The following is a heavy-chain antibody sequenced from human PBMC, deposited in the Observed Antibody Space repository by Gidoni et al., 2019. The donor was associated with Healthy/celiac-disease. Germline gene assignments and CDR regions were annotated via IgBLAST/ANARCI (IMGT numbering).Heavy chain of an antibody. V-gene: IGHV2-26*01. Sequence: QVTFKESGPVLVQPTETLTLTCTVSGFSLSNARMGVSWIRQPPGKALAWLAHIFSNDEKSYSTSLKSRLTISKDTSKSQVVLTMTNMDPVDTATYYCAHIGGGRMDAFDIWGQGTMVTVSS. CDR3: AHIGGGRMDAFDI. CDR2: IFSNDEK. J-gene: IGHJ3*02. D-gene: IGHD3-10*01. CDR1: GFSLSNARMG.